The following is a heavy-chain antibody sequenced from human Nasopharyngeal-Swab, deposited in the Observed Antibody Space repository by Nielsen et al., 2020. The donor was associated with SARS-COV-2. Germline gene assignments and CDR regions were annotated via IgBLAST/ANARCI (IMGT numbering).Heavy chain of an antibody. CDR3: ARIPADVVVLAARWWGFDY. V-gene: IGHV4-4*02. J-gene: IGHJ4*02. Sequence: WIRQPPGKGLEWIGEIYHSGSTNYNPSLKSRVTISVDKSKNQFSLKLSSVTAADTAVYYCARIPADVVVLAARWWGFDYWGQGTLVTVSS. CDR2: IYHSGST. D-gene: IGHD2-2*01.